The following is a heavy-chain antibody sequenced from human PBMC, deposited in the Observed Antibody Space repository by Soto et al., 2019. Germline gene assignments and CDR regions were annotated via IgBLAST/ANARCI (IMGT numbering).Heavy chain of an antibody. CDR1: GGSISSSNW. V-gene: IGHV4-4*02. CDR2: IYHSGST. Sequence: QVQLQESGPGLVKPSGTLSLTCAVSGGSISSSNWWSWVRQPPGKGLEWIGEIYHSGSTNYNPSLKGRGTISVXXSXNXXSPKLSSVTAADTAVYYCARDRGYGDYTGLNWFDPWGQGTLVTVSS. D-gene: IGHD4-17*01. J-gene: IGHJ5*02. CDR3: ARDRGYGDYTGLNWFDP.